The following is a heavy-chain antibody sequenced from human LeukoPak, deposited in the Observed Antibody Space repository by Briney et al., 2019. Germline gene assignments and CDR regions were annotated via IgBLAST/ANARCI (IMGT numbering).Heavy chain of an antibody. D-gene: IGHD4-17*01. CDR2: ISSSSSYI. CDR1: GFAFSSFS. Sequence: GGSLRLSCAASGFAFSSFSMNWVRRVPGQGLEWVSSISSSSSYIHYADSVKGRFTISRDHAKSSLYLQMNTLRAEDTAVYYCARDMGLTTVTTVFAFDIWGQGTMVTVSS. J-gene: IGHJ3*02. CDR3: ARDMGLTTVTTVFAFDI. V-gene: IGHV3-21*01.